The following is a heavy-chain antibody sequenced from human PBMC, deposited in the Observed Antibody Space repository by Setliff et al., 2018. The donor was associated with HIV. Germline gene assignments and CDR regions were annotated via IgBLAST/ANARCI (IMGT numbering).Heavy chain of an antibody. CDR3: ARAGSYGWDY. D-gene: IGHD5-18*01. CDR1: GGSITTTNYY. Sequence: TLSLTCTVSGGSITTTNYYWGWVRQSPGKGLEWIGSIYYSGGTYYNPSLKSRVTISVDTSKNQFSLQLSSVTAADTAVYYCARAGSYGWDYWGQGTLVTVSS. V-gene: IGHV4-39*01. CDR2: IYYSGGT. J-gene: IGHJ4*02.